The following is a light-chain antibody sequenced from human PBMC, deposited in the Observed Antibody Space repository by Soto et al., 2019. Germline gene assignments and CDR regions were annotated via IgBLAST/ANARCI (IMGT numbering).Light chain of an antibody. CDR3: QQYSSYSRT. CDR2: DAS. CDR1: QNIDKW. J-gene: IGKJ1*01. Sequence: DIQMTQSPSTLSASVGDRVSITCRASQNIDKWLAWYQQKPQKAPKLLIFDASTLESGVPSRFSGSGSGTEFTLTISSLQPDDFATYYCQQYSSYSRTFGQGTKVEIK. V-gene: IGKV1-5*01.